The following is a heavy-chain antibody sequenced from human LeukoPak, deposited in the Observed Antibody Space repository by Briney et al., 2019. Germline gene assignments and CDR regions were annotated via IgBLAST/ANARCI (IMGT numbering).Heavy chain of an antibody. CDR1: GFTFSSYA. Sequence: PGGSLRLSCAASGFTFSSYAMSWVRQAPGKGLEWVSAISGSGGSTYYADSVKGRFTISRDSSKNTLYLQMNSLRAEDTAVYYCAKDRSRYSGSYFWGFYFDYWGQGTLVTVSS. V-gene: IGHV3-23*01. J-gene: IGHJ4*02. CDR3: AKDRSRYSGSYFWGFYFDY. D-gene: IGHD1-26*01. CDR2: ISGSGGST.